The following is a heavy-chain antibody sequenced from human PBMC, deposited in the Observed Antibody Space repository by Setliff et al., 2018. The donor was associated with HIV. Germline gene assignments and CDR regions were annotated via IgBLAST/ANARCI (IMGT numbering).Heavy chain of an antibody. CDR2: IRVYNCFT. J-gene: IGHJ4*02. CDR3: VRGGGGWTSYDY. D-gene: IGHD6-19*01. CDR1: GYTFTSYG. V-gene: IGHV1-18*01. Sequence: ASVTVSCKASGYTFTSYGLSWVRQAPGQGLEWMGWIRVYNCFTNHAQKLQGRVTMTTDTSTSTAYMELRSLTSDDTAIYFGVRGGGGWTSYDYWGQGTLVTVSS.